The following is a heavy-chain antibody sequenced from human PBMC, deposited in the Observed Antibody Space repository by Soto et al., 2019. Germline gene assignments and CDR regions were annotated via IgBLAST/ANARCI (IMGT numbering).Heavy chain of an antibody. D-gene: IGHD3-3*01. Sequence: GASVKVSCKASGYTFASYGIRWVRQAPGQGLEWMGWVSAYNGNTNYAQKLQGRVTMTTDTSTSTAYMELRSLRSDDTAVYYCARGWDDFWSGYFDYWGQGTLVTVSS. V-gene: IGHV1-18*01. J-gene: IGHJ4*02. CDR2: VSAYNGNT. CDR1: GYTFASYG. CDR3: ARGWDDFWSGYFDY.